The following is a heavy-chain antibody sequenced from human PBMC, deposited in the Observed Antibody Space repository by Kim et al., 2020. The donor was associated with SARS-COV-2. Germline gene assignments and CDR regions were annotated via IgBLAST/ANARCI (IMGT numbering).Heavy chain of an antibody. D-gene: IGHD2-15*01. CDR2: GNGNI. J-gene: IGHJ4*02. CDR3: LGGYYFDY. V-gene: IGHV1-3*01. Sequence: GNGNIIYSQKFQGRVTFTTDTSASTAYMELSSLRSEDSAVYYCLGGYYFDYWGQGTLVTVSS.